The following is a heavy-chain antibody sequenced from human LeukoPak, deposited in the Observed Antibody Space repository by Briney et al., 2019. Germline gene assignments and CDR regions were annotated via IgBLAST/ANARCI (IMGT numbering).Heavy chain of an antibody. V-gene: IGHV1-18*01. CDR3: ARDHTFTVPTGY. CDR1: GYTFTSYG. Sequence: ASVKVSCKASGYTFTSYGISWVRQAPGQGLEWMGWISAYNGDTNYAQKLQGRVTMTTDTSTSTAYMELRSLRSDDTAVYYCARDHTFTVPTGYWGQGTLVTVSS. D-gene: IGHD4-17*01. J-gene: IGHJ4*02. CDR2: ISAYNGDT.